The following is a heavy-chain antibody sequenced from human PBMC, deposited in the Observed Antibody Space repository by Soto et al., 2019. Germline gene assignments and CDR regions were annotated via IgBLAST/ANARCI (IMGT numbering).Heavy chain of an antibody. CDR1: GFTFSSAW. J-gene: IGHJ4*02. V-gene: IGHV3-15*07. D-gene: IGHD3-10*01. CDR3: KVLLWFGDFVDTDC. CDR2: IKSKTDGGTA. Sequence: PGGSLRLSCAASGFTFSSAWMHWVRQAPGKGLEWVGRIKSKTDGGTADYAAPVKGRFTISRDDSKNTLYLQMNSLKTEDTAVYYCKVLLWFGDFVDTDCWGQGTLVTVSS.